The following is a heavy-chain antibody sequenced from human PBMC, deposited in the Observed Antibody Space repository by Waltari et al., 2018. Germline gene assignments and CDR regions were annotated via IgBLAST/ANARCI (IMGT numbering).Heavy chain of an antibody. D-gene: IGHD4-17*01. Sequence: QVQLVQSGAEVKKPGSSVTVSCKASGGTFSSYAISWVRQAPGQGLEWMGGIIPIFGTANYAQKVHGRVTITTDEATSTAYMELSSLRSEDTAVYYCARDSAVTTQSGAFDIWGQGTMVTVSS. CDR1: GGTFSSYA. J-gene: IGHJ3*02. CDR3: ARDSAVTTQSGAFDI. CDR2: IIPIFGTA. V-gene: IGHV1-69*05.